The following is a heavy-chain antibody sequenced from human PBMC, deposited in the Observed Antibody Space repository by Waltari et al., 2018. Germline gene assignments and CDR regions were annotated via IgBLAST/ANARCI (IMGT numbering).Heavy chain of an antibody. V-gene: IGHV4-59*11. CDR3: ARDGVVPADEPDYYGLDV. CDR1: RGSIRSHY. D-gene: IGHD2-2*01. CDR2: IYYNGAT. Sequence: QVHLQESGPGQVKPSETLSLTCDVSRGSIRSHYWSWIRRPPGKALEWIGYIYYNGATNYNPSIRSRVTIAVDTAKNKLSLKLSSVNDADTAVYYCARDGVVPADEPDYYGLDVWGQGTTVTVSS. J-gene: IGHJ6*02.